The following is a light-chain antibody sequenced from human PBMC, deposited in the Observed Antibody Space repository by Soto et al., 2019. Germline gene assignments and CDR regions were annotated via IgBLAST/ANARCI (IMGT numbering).Light chain of an antibody. CDR1: SSDVGGYDF. CDR3: ASYTSTSTLV. Sequence: QSALTQPASVSGSPGQSITISCTGTSSDVGGYDFVSWYQHHPGKVPKLMIFEVSNRPSGVSPRLSGSKSGNTASLTISGLQAEDEAEYYCASYTSTSTLVFGGGTKLTVL. J-gene: IGLJ3*02. CDR2: EVS. V-gene: IGLV2-14*01.